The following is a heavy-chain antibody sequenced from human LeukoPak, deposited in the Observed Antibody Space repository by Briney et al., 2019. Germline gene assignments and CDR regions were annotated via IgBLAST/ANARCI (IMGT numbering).Heavy chain of an antibody. D-gene: IGHD6-19*01. V-gene: IGHV3-21*01. CDR3: AGGAVAGTLSAWFDP. CDR2: ISSSSSYI. Sequence: GGSLRLSCAASGFTFSSYSMNWVRQAPGKGLEWVSSISSSSSYIYYADSVKGRFTISRDNAKNSLYLQMNSLRAEDTAVYYCAGGAVAGTLSAWFDPWGQGTLVTVSS. CDR1: GFTFSSYS. J-gene: IGHJ5*02.